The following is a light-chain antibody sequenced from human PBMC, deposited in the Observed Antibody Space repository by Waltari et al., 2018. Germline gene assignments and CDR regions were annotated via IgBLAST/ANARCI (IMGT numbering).Light chain of an antibody. V-gene: IGKV1-33*01. CDR2: DVS. Sequence: DIQMTQSPSSLSASVRNRVNITCQASQDIITYLNWYQQKPGKTPKLLIYDVSNLEKGVPSRFSGGGSETDFSFTISSLQSEDIATYYCQQYEDVPYTFGQGTKLMIK. CDR1: QDIITY. CDR3: QQYEDVPYT. J-gene: IGKJ2*01.